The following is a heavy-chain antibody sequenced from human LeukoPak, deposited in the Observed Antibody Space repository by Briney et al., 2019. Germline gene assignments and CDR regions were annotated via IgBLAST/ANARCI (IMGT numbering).Heavy chain of an antibody. D-gene: IGHD5-12*01. CDR2: IKQDGSEK. CDR3: AREDSGYDEDYFDY. CDR1: GFTFSSYW. J-gene: IGHJ4*02. Sequence: GGSLRLSCAASGFTFSSYWMSWVRQAPGKGLEWVANIKQDGSEKYYVDSVKGRFTISRDNAKNSLYLQMNSLRAEDTAVYYCAREDSGYDEDYFDYWGQGTLVTVSS. V-gene: IGHV3-7*01.